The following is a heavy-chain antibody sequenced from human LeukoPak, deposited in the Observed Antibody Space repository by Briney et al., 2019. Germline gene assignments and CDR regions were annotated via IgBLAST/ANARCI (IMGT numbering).Heavy chain of an antibody. CDR1: GGSISSSSYY. CDR2: IYYSGST. J-gene: IGHJ2*01. CDR3: ARGAYYYDSSGYYYGRYFDL. Sequence: SETLSLTCTVSGGSISSSSYYWGWIRQPPGKGLEWIGSIYYSGSTNYNPSLKSRVTISVDTSKNQFSLKLSSVTAADTAVYYCARGAYYYDSSGYYYGRYFDLWGRGTLVTVSS. V-gene: IGHV4-39*07. D-gene: IGHD3-22*01.